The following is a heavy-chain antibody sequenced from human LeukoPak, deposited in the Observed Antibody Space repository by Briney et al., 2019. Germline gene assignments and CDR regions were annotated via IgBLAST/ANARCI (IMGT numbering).Heavy chain of an antibody. V-gene: IGHV1-8*01. CDR3: ARGPPNWGYDY. CDR2: MSPNSGDT. D-gene: IGHD7-27*01. J-gene: IGHJ4*02. CDR1: GYTFTSYD. Sequence: ASVKVSCKASGYTFTSYDFNWVRQATGQRPEWMGWMSPNSGDTGYAQKFQDRVTMTRNTSISTAYMELSSLRSDDTAVYYCARGPPNWGYDYWGPGTLVSVSS.